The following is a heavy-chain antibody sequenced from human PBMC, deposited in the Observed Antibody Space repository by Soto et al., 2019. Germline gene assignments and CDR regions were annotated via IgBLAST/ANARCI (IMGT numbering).Heavy chain of an antibody. Sequence: QVQLQESGPGLVKPSQTLSLTCTVSGGSISDGYYWTWIRQHPGKGLEWIGSISASGSTSYNPSLKSRLTVSVDKSKNQFSLNLRSVTAADTAVYYCARRDRSGFSYWLDTWAREPWSPSPQ. CDR1: GGSISDGYY. V-gene: IGHV4-31*03. J-gene: IGHJ5*02. D-gene: IGHD3-22*01. CDR2: ISASGST. CDR3: ARRDRSGFSYWLDT.